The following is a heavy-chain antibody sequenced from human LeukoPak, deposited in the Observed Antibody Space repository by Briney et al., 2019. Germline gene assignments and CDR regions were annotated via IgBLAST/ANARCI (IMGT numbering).Heavy chain of an antibody. V-gene: IGHV4-61*02. CDR3: ATSGYDPHYYYYMDV. Sequence: PSQTLSLTCTVSGGSISSGSYYWSWIRQPAGKGLEWVGRIYTSGSTNYNPSLKSRVTISVDTSKNQFSLKLSSVTAADTAVYYCATSGYDPHYYYYMDVWGKGATVTVSS. CDR1: GGSISSGSYY. D-gene: IGHD5-12*01. CDR2: IYTSGST. J-gene: IGHJ6*03.